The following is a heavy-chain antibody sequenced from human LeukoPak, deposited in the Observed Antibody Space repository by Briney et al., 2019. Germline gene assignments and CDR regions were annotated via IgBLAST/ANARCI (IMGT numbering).Heavy chain of an antibody. V-gene: IGHV3-30*18. D-gene: IGHD3-10*01. J-gene: IGHJ6*02. Sequence: GGSLRLSCVASGFSFSHHGMHWVRQAPGKGLEWVAVISYDGSNKYYADSVKGRFTISRDNSKDTLYLQMNSLRAEDTAVYYCAKDLITMVRVTPEYYYYYGMDVWGQGTTVTVSS. CDR3: AKDLITMVRVTPEYYYYYGMDV. CDR1: GFSFSHHG. CDR2: ISYDGSNK.